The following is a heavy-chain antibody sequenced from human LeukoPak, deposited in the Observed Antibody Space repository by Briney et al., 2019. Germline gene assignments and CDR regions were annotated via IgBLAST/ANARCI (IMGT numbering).Heavy chain of an antibody. D-gene: IGHD4-23*01. CDR2: ISSRGTYT. CDR3: ARDRWELLGAGHYFDY. J-gene: IGHJ4*02. CDR1: GFTFGDFF. V-gene: IGHV3-11*05. Sequence: GGSLRLSCAASGFTFGDFFMNWIRQAPGKGLEWVACISSRGTYTNYADSVKGRFTISRDNTKNSLFLQMESLRAEDTAIYYCARDRWELLGAGHYFDYWGQGALLTVSS.